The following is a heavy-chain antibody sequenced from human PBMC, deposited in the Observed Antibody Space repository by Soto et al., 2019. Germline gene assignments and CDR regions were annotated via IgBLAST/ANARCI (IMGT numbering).Heavy chain of an antibody. J-gene: IGHJ5*02. CDR2: VSASNGKT. Sequence: QIQLVQSGSEVRMPGASVKVSCKASGYIFTTYSITWVRQAPGQGLEWMGWVSASNGKTNYAQKFEDRVTMTTDTATTTAYMELRSLRSDDTAVYDCAREAFGVQASWFDPWGQGTLVTVSS. CDR1: GYIFTTYS. D-gene: IGHD3-10*01. V-gene: IGHV1-18*01. CDR3: AREAFGVQASWFDP.